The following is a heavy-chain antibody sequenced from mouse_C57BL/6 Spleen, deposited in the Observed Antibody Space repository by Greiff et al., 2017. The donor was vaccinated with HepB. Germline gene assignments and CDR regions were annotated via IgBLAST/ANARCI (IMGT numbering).Heavy chain of an antibody. CDR1: GFSLTSYA. V-gene: IGHV2-9-1*01. J-gene: IGHJ1*03. Sequence: VQLVESGPGLVAPSQSLSITCTVSGFSLTSYAISWVRQPPGKGLEWLGVIWTGGGTNYNSALKSRLSISKDNSKSQVFLKMNSLQTDDTARYYCARVIDDDYGWYFDVWGTGTTVTVAS. CDR2: IWTGGGT. CDR3: ARVIDDDYGWYFDV. D-gene: IGHD2-4*01.